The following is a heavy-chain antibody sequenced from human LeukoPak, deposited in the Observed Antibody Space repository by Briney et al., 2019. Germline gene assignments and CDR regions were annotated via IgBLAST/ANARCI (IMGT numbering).Heavy chain of an antibody. V-gene: IGHV3-53*01. D-gene: IGHD3-22*01. CDR3: ARRINYYDSSGYYYVRYFDS. CDR2: IYSDGST. J-gene: IGHJ4*02. CDR1: GFAVSSHF. Sequence: GGSLRLSCAASGFAVSSHFMSWVRQAPRMGLEWVSVIYSDGSTYYADSVKGRFTISRDNSKNTLYLQMNSLGAEDTAVYYCARRINYYDSSGYYYVRYFDSWGQGTLVAVSS.